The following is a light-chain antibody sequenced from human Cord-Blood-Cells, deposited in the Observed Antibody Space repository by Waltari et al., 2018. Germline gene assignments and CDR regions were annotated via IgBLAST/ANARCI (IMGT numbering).Light chain of an antibody. CDR3: QQYGSSPYT. J-gene: IGKJ2*01. CDR2: GAS. CDR1: QSVSSSY. V-gene: IGKV3-20*01. Sequence: DIVLTQSPGPLSLSPGERATLSCRASQSVSSSYLAWYQKKPGQAPRLLIYGASSRATGIPDRFSGSGSGTDFTLTISRLEAEDVAVYYCQQYGSSPYTFGQGTKLEIK.